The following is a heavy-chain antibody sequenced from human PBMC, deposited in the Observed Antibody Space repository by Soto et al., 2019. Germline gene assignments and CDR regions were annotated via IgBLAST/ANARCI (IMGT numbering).Heavy chain of an antibody. D-gene: IGHD6-25*01. CDR1: GFAFEDYG. V-gene: IGHV3-9*01. CDR2: ITLKGAAI. CDR3: AKDQGSGEIERSSDY. Sequence: VQLVESGGALVQPGRSLRLSCAASGFAFEDYGMHWVRLTPGKGFEWVSGITLKGAAIGYGDSMRGRFTISRDNAKNSLFLQMNGLRTEDTALYYCAKDQGSGEIERSSDYWGQGTPVTVSS. J-gene: IGHJ4*02.